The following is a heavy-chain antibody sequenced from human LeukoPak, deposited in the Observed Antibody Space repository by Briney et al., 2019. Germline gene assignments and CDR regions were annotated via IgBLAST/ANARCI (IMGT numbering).Heavy chain of an antibody. CDR2: IWYDGSKK. CDR1: GFTFSSHG. CDR3: ARAIVGATSGYYYYYMDV. Sequence: GRSLRLSCAASGFTFSSHGMYWVRQAPGKGLEWVALIWYDGSKKNYADSVKGRFTISRDNSKNTLYLQMNSLRAEDTAVYYCARAIVGATSGYYYYYMDVWGKGTTVTVSS. J-gene: IGHJ6*03. D-gene: IGHD1-26*01. V-gene: IGHV3-33*01.